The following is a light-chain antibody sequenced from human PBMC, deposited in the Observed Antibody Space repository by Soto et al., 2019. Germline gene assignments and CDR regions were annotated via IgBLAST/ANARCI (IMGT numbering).Light chain of an antibody. J-gene: IGKJ1*01. CDR3: QQYNNWPRT. V-gene: IGKV3-15*01. CDR1: QSVSSN. Sequence: EIVLTQSPAPLSVSPGERATLSCRASQSVSSNLAWYQQRPGQAPSLLIYVASTRATGIPARFSGSGSGTEFTLTISSLQSEDFAVYYCQQYNNWPRTFGQGTKV. CDR2: VAS.